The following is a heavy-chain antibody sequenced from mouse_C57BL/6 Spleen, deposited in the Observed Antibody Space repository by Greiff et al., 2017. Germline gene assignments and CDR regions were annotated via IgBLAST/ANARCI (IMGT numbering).Heavy chain of an antibody. CDR2: FTMYSDAT. V-gene: IGHV1-49*01. Sequence: LKESGAELVRPGSSVKLSCKDSYFAFMASAMHWVKQRPGHGLEWIGSFTMYSDATEYSENFKGKATLTANTSSSTAYMELSSHTSEDSAVSYCARSGSNYDAMEYWGQGASVTVSS. CDR1: YFAFMASA. D-gene: IGHD1-1*01. CDR3: ARSGSNYDAMEY. J-gene: IGHJ4*01.